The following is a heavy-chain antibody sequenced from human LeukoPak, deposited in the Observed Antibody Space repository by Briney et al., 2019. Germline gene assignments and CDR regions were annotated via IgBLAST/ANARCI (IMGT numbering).Heavy chain of an antibody. CDR2: ISWNSGSI. CDR3: AKDTVAIAAAGFFDY. Sequence: PGRSLRLSCAASGFTFDDYAMHWVRQAPGKGLEWVSGISWNSGSIGYADSVKGRFTISRDNAKNSLYLQMNSLRAEDTALYYCAKDTVAIAAAGFFDYWGQGTLVTVSS. J-gene: IGHJ4*02. D-gene: IGHD6-13*01. CDR1: GFTFDDYA. V-gene: IGHV3-9*01.